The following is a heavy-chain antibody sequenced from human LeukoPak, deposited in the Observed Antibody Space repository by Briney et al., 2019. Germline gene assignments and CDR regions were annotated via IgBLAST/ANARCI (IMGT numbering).Heavy chain of an antibody. Sequence: GGTLRLSCAASGFTFSSYGMSWVRQAPGKGLEWVSAISGSGGSTYYADSVKGRFTISRDNSKNTLYLQMNSLRAEDTAVYYCASLWFGELLYNDYWGQGTLVTVSS. CDR2: ISGSGGST. V-gene: IGHV3-23*01. J-gene: IGHJ4*02. CDR3: ASLWFGELLYNDY. CDR1: GFTFSSYG. D-gene: IGHD3-10*01.